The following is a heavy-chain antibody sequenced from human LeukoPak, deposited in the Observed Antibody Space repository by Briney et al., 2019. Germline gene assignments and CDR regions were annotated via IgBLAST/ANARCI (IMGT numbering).Heavy chain of an antibody. CDR2: IIPISGTT. J-gene: IGHJ6*03. CDR1: GGSFSRCA. D-gene: IGHD6-6*01. V-gene: IGHV1-69*01. CDR3: ARDGGVAARTFNYXYHXMDX. Sequence: ASVKVSCKASGGSFSRCAISWVRQAPGQGLEWMGGIIPISGTTNYAQKFQGRVTITVDESTTTSYMELSSLRSEDTAVYYCARDGGVAARTFNYXYHXMDXWGKGXTVTV.